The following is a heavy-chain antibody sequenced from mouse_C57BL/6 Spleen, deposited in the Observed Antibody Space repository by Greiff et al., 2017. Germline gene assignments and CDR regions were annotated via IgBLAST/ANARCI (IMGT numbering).Heavy chain of an antibody. J-gene: IGHJ4*01. CDR2: ISSGSSTI. CDR1: GFTFSDYG. Sequence: EVNLVESGGGLVKPGGSLKLSCAASGFTFSDYGMHWVRQAPEKGLEWVAYISSGSSTIYDAYTVEGRVTISSDNAKTTLFLQMTRRRAEDTAMYYGARKEPPSMDYWGQGTSLTVSS. V-gene: IGHV5-17*01. CDR3: ARKEPPSMDY.